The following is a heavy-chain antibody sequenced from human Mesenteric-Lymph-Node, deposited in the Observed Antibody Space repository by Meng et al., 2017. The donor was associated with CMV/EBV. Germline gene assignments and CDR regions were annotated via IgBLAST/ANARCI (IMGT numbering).Heavy chain of an antibody. J-gene: IGHJ5*02. D-gene: IGHD6-13*01. V-gene: IGHV4-34*01. CDR3: ARPTYSSSGRFDP. CDR2: INHSGST. CDR1: GGSFSGYY. Sequence: VYGGSFSGYYWSWIRQPPGRGLEWIGDINHSGSTNYNPSLKSRVTISVDTSKNQFSLKLRSVTAADTAIYYCARPTYSSSGRFDPWGQGTLVTVSS.